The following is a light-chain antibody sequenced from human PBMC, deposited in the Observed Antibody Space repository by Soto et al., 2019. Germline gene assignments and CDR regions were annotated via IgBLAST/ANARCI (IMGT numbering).Light chain of an antibody. CDR2: GAS. Sequence: DIVMTQSPATLSVSPGERVTLSCRARQSLTRNVDWYKQRPGQAHRVLIYGASARATDIPSRFSGSGSGTDYTLTISSLQSDDFAVYYCQQYDKWPHTFGLGTRLEIK. CDR1: QSLTRN. V-gene: IGKV3D-15*01. J-gene: IGKJ2*01. CDR3: QQYDKWPHT.